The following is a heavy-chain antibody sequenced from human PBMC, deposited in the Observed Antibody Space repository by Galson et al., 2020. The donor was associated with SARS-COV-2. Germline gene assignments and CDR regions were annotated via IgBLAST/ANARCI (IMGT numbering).Heavy chain of an antibody. CDR2: IHHSGRT. D-gene: IGHD3-9*01. CDR3: ARAPLTNLDFVAFFDY. J-gene: IGHJ4*02. Sequence: SETLSLTCAVSGGSISSGIYSWNWIRQPPRKGLQWIGHIHHSGRTYYNPSFTSRVTISVDRSKNQFSLNLTSVTAADTALYYCARAPLTNLDFVAFFDYWGQGTPVTVSS. CDR1: GGSISSGIYS. V-gene: IGHV4-30-2*01.